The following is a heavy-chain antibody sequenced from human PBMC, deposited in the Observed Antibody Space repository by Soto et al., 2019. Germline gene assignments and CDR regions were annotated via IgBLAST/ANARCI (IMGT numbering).Heavy chain of an antibody. CDR2: INAGNGNT. CDR3: ARDFSWFGELIASDY. V-gene: IGHV1-3*01. J-gene: IGHJ4*02. Sequence: QVQLVQSGAEVKKPGASVKVSCKASGYTFTSYAMHWVRQAPGQRLEWMGWINAGNGNTKYSQKFQGRVTITRDTSASTGYMELSSLRSEDTAVYYCARDFSWFGELIASDYWGQGTLVTVSS. D-gene: IGHD3-10*01. CDR1: GYTFTSYA.